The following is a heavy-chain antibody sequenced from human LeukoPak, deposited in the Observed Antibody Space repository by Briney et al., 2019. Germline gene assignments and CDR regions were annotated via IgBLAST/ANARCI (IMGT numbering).Heavy chain of an antibody. Sequence: ASVKVSCKASGYTFTGYYMHWVRQAPGQGLEWVGWINPNSGGTNYAQKFQGRVTMTRDTSISTAYMELSRLRSDDTAVYYCARDGGDYDGWFDPWGQGTLVTVSS. D-gene: IGHD4-17*01. V-gene: IGHV1-2*02. CDR1: GYTFTGYY. J-gene: IGHJ5*02. CDR2: INPNSGGT. CDR3: ARDGGDYDGWFDP.